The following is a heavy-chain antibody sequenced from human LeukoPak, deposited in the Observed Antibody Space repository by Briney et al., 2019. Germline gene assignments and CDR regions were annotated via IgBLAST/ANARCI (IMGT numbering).Heavy chain of an antibody. Sequence: NPGGSLRLSCAASGFTFSSYSMNWVRQAPGKGLEWVSSISSSSSYIYYADSVKGRFTISRDNAKNSLYLQMNSLRAEDTAVYYCARGGGYSYGEVDYWGQGTLVTVSS. CDR1: GFTFSSYS. CDR3: ARGGGYSYGEVDY. CDR2: ISSSSSYI. J-gene: IGHJ4*02. V-gene: IGHV3-21*01. D-gene: IGHD5-18*01.